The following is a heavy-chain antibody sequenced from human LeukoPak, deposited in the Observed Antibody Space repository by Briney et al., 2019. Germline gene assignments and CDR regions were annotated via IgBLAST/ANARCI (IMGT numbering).Heavy chain of an antibody. CDR1: GDSISSYY. Sequence: SETLSLTCIVSGDSISSYYWSWVRQPPGKGLEWIGYIHYSGSTNYNPSLKSRVTISVDTSKNQFSLKLSSVTPADTAVYYCARSYYDTSGYYYGLYFWGQGTLVTVSS. J-gene: IGHJ4*02. CDR2: IHYSGST. D-gene: IGHD3-22*01. CDR3: ARSYYDTSGYYYGLYF. V-gene: IGHV4-59*01.